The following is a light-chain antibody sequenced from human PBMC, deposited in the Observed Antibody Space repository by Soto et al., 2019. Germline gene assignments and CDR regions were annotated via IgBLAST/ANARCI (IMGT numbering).Light chain of an antibody. V-gene: IGKV4-1*01. J-gene: IGKJ1*01. CDR2: WAS. CDR1: QSVLYSPNNKNY. Sequence: DIVMTQSPDSLAVSLGERATINCKSSQSVLYSPNNKNYLAWYQQKPGQPPKLLVYWASTRESGVPDRFSGSGSGTDFTLTISSLQAEDSAVYSAHQFHSHPPTFGQGTKVEIK. CDR3: HQFHSHPPT.